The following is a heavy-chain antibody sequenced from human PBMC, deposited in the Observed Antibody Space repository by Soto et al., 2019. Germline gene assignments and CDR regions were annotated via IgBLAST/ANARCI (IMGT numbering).Heavy chain of an antibody. D-gene: IGHD2-2*01. CDR1: GVSISSSSYC. J-gene: IGHJ6*02. CDR3: ARLYGYCIRNSCHGHYAMDV. Sequence: PSETLSLTCTVSGVSISSSSYCWGWIRQPPGKGLEWIGSIYYSGSTYYNPSLKSRVTISVDTSKNQFSLKLSSVTAADTAVYYCARLYGYCIRNSCHGHYAMDVWGQGTTVTVSS. CDR2: IYYSGST. V-gene: IGHV4-39*01.